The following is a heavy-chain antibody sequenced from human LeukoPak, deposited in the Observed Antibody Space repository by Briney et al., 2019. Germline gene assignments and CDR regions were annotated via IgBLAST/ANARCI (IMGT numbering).Heavy chain of an antibody. CDR3: AREGNGDYFDY. D-gene: IGHD1-1*01. V-gene: IGHV1-18*01. CDR2: ISAYNGNT. CDR1: GYTFTSYG. Sequence: GAPVKLSCTASGYTFTSYGTSWVRQAPGQGREWMGRISAYNGNTNYAQKLQGRVTMTTDPSTSTAYLELRSLRSDDTAVYYCAREGNGDYFDYWGQGTLVTVSS. J-gene: IGHJ4*02.